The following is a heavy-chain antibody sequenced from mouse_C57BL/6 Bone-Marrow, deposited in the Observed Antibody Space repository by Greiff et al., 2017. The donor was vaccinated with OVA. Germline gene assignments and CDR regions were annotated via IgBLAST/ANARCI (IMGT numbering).Heavy chain of an antibody. CDR1: GFTFSSYG. CDR2: ISSGGSYT. CDR3: PREAFAG. V-gene: IGHV5-6*01. Sequence: EVQLMESGGDLVKPGGSLKLSCAASGFTFSSYGMSWVRQTSDKRLEWVATISSGGSYTYYPDSVKGRFTIYRDNAKTTQYLHMSSLRSEDTAMYYCPREAFAGWGEGTLVTVSA. J-gene: IGHJ3*01.